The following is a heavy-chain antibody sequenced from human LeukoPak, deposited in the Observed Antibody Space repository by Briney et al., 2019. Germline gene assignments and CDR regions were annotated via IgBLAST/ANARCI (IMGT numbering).Heavy chain of an antibody. CDR1: GFTFSHYG. CDR2: ISGSGGST. J-gene: IGHJ5*02. Sequence: GRSLRLSCAASGFTFSHYGVHWVRQAPGKGLEWVSAISGSGGSTYYADSVKGRFTISRDNSKNTLYLQMNSLRAEDTAVYYCANWFDPWGQGTLVTVSS. CDR3: ANWFDP. V-gene: IGHV3-23*01.